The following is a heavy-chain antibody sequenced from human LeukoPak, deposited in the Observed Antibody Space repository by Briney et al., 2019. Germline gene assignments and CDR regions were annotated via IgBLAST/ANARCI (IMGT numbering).Heavy chain of an antibody. CDR3: AVWEGYVDFWSGPFDY. CDR2: INPNNGGT. CDR1: GYTFTGYY. D-gene: IGHD3-3*01. V-gene: IGHV1-2*02. J-gene: IGHJ4*02. Sequence: ASLKVSCKASGYTFTGYYMHWVRQAPGQGLEWMGWINPNNGGTKYEQKFQGRVTMTRDTSISTAYMELSRLRSDDTAVYYCAVWEGYVDFWSGPFDYWGQGTLVTVSS.